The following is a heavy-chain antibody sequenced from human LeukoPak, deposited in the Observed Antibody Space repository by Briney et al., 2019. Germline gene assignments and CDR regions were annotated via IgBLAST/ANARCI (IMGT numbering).Heavy chain of an antibody. CDR1: GGSISSSSYY. V-gene: IGHV4-39*01. CDR2: IYYSGSN. CDR3: ARQSSHSSTTSNYFDY. Sequence: SETLSLTCTVSGGSISSSSYYWGWIRQPPGKGLEWIGSIYYSGSNYYNPSLKSRVTISVDTSKNQFSLKLSSVTAADTAVYYCARQSSHSSTTSNYFDYWGQGTLVTVSS. J-gene: IGHJ4*02. D-gene: IGHD6-13*01.